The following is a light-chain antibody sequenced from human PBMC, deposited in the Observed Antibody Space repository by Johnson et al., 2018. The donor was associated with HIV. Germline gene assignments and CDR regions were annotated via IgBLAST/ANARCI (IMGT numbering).Light chain of an antibody. Sequence: QLVLTQPPSVSAAPGQKVTISCSGSSSNIGNNYVYWYQQLPGKAPKLLIYDNNKRPSGIPDRFSASESGTSATLGIPGLQTGDEADYYCGAWDSSLSAHYVFGTGTKVTVL. CDR2: DNN. CDR1: SSNIGNNY. J-gene: IGLJ1*01. CDR3: GAWDSSLSAHYV. V-gene: IGLV1-51*01.